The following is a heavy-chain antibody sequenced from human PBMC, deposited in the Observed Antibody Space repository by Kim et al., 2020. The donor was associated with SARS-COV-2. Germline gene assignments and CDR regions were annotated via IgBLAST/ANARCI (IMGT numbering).Heavy chain of an antibody. V-gene: IGHV4-4*02. J-gene: IGHJ5*01. D-gene: IGHD1-20*01. Sequence: SETLSLTCTVSGGSIYSRNWWSWVRQPPGKGLEWIGEIQNTGLTKYNSSLMSRATISFDNSQTHFSLTLHSVSAADTAVYYCGGTSINWVPVDTWGHGTL. CDR1: GGSIYSRNW. CDR2: IQNTGLT. CDR3: GGTSINWVPVDT.